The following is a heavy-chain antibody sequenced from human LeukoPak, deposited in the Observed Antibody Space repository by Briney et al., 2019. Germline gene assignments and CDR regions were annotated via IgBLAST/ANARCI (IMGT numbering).Heavy chain of an antibody. CDR2: IIPILGIA. CDR3: AIRVSGSYYYYGMDV. CDR1: GGTFSSYA. D-gene: IGHD1-26*01. J-gene: IGHJ6*02. Sequence: ASVKVSCKASGGTFSSYAISWVRQAPGQGLEWMGRIIPILGIANYAQKFQGRVTITAGKSTSTAYMELSSLRSEDTAVYYCAIRVSGSYYYYGMDVWGQGTTVTVSS. V-gene: IGHV1-69*04.